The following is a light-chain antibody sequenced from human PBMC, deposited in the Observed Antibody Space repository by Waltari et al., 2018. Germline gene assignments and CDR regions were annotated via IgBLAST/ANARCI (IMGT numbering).Light chain of an antibody. CDR3: GTWDSSLSGAV. CDR2: ENT. Sequence: QSVLTQPPSVSAAPGQRVTISCSGGSSNIGNNYVSWYRQFPGTAPKLLIYENTERPSSIPVLFSGSKSGTSATLDITGRQAGDEADYYCGTWDSSLSGAVFGGGTHLTVL. J-gene: IGLJ7*01. CDR1: SSNIGNNY. V-gene: IGLV1-51*02.